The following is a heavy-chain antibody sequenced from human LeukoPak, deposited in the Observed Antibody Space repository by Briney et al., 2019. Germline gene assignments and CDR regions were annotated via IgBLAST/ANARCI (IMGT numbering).Heavy chain of an antibody. Sequence: GSSVKVSCKASGYTFTGYYMHWVRQAPGQGLEWMGWINPNSGGTNYAQKCQGRVTMTRETSISTAYMELSRLTSDDTAVYYCARLYDSSGYPAEYFQHWGQGTLVTVSS. V-gene: IGHV1-2*02. CDR3: ARLYDSSGYPAEYFQH. CDR1: GYTFTGYY. CDR2: INPNSGGT. J-gene: IGHJ1*01. D-gene: IGHD3-22*01.